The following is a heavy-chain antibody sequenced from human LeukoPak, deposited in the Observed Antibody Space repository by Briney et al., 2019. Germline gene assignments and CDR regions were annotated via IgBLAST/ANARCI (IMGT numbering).Heavy chain of an antibody. CDR1: GFTFSSYA. D-gene: IGHD7-27*01. CDR3: ARDFNWGFDY. Sequence: GGSLRLSCAASGFTFSSYAMNWVRQAPGKGLEWVSAISGSGDRRNYADSVKGRFTISRDDFKNTVNLEMNSLRTEDMAVYYCARDFNWGFDYWGQGTLVSVSS. J-gene: IGHJ4*02. V-gene: IGHV3-23*01. CDR2: ISGSGDRR.